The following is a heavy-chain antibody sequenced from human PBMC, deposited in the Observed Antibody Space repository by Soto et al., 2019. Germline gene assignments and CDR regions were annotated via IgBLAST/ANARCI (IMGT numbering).Heavy chain of an antibody. CDR2: ISSSSSYI. D-gene: IGHD6-13*01. J-gene: IGHJ4*02. CDR1: GFPFRSYS. Sequence: RVSLRLSCAASGFPFRSYSMNWVRQAPGKGLEWVSSISSSSSYIYYADSVKGRFTISRDNAKNSLYLQMNSLRAEETAVYYCATGLAAAGEDWDQGTLVT. CDR3: ATGLAAAGED. V-gene: IGHV3-21*01.